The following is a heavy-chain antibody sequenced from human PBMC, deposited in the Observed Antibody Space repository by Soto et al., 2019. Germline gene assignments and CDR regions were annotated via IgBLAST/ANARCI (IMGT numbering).Heavy chain of an antibody. D-gene: IGHD3-9*01. CDR1: CYTFTSYG. V-gene: IGHV1-18*01. CDR2: ISAYNGNT. Sequence: GASVKVSCKASCYTFTSYGISWVRQAPGQGLEWMGWISAYNGNTNYAQKLQGRVTMTTDTSTSTAYMELRSLRSDDTAVYYCGRVLFLRYFDWLPGGYNCFDPWGQGTLVTVSS. CDR3: GRVLFLRYFDWLPGGYNCFDP. J-gene: IGHJ5*02.